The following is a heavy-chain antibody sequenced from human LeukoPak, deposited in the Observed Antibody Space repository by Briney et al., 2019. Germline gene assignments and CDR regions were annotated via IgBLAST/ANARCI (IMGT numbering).Heavy chain of an antibody. Sequence: ASVKVSCKASGYTFTGYYMHWVRQAPGQGLEWMGWISAYNGNTNYAQKLQGRVTMTTDTSTSTAYMELRSLRSDDTAVYYCARDRTGEQLVLGYWGQGTLVTVSS. CDR3: ARDRTGEQLVLGY. CDR2: ISAYNGNT. CDR1: GYTFTGYY. D-gene: IGHD7-27*01. V-gene: IGHV1-18*04. J-gene: IGHJ4*02.